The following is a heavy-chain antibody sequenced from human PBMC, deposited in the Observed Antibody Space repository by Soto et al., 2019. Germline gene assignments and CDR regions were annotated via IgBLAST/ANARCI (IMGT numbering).Heavy chain of an antibody. Sequence: QLQLQESGSGLVKPSQTLSLTCTVSGGSISSDGYSWSWIRQPPGKGLEWIGYIYHSRSTYYNPSLKSRVTISVDRSKNQFSLKLSSVTAADSAVYYCAGVRGPYCGGECYPPTPNWFDPWGQGTLVTVSS. D-gene: IGHD2-21*01. J-gene: IGHJ5*02. CDR1: GGSISSDGYS. V-gene: IGHV4-30-2*01. CDR3: AGVRGPYCGGECYPPTPNWFDP. CDR2: IYHSRST.